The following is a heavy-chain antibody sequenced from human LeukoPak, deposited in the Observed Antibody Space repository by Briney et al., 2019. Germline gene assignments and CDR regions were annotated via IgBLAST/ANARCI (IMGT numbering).Heavy chain of an antibody. CDR2: ISGSGGST. D-gene: IGHD3-9*01. CDR1: GFTFSSYA. CDR3: AKGDRLRYFDWFPRGHYMDV. V-gene: IGHV3-23*01. Sequence: GGSLRLSCAASGFTFSSYAMSWVRQAPGKGLEWVSAISGSGGSTYYADSVKGRFTISRDNSKNTLYLQMNSLRAEDTAVYYRAKGDRLRYFDWFPRGHYMDVWGKGTTVTVSS. J-gene: IGHJ6*03.